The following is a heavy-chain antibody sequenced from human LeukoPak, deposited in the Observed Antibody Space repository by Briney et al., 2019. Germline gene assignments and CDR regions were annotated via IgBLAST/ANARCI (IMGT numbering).Heavy chain of an antibody. CDR1: GFTFSSYA. CDR2: ISGSGGST. V-gene: IGHV3-23*01. D-gene: IGHD6-19*01. Sequence: GGSLRLSCAASGFTFSSYAMNWVRQAPGKGLEWVSGISGSGGSTYYADSVKGRFTISRDNSKDTLFLQMNSLRAEDTAVYYCAKASRQGAVASPLDYWGQGTLVTVSS. CDR3: AKASRQGAVASPLDY. J-gene: IGHJ4*02.